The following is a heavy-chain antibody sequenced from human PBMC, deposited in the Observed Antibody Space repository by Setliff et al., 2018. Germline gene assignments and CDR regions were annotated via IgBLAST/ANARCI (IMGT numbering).Heavy chain of an antibody. CDR1: GGSISSDY. Sequence: SETLSLTCTVSGGSISSDYWSWIRQPAGKGLEWIGHIYTRGSTNYNPSLESRITMSVDTSNNRFSLKLSSVTAADTAVYYCARRDSTGYYGYSFDFWGQGTPVTVSS. D-gene: IGHD3-22*01. J-gene: IGHJ4*02. CDR3: ARRDSTGYYGYSFDF. V-gene: IGHV4-4*07. CDR2: IYTRGST.